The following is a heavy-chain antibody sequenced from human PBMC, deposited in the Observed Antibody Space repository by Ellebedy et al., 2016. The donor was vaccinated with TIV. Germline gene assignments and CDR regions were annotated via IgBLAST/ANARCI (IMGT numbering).Heavy chain of an antibody. Sequence: MPSETLSLTCPVYGGSFDPSYWSWIPQPPGKGLEWIGEINHSGTTTYSPSLRSRATISLDTSKNELSLEVTSVTAADTAMYYCVWGSYYDYWGQGTLVSVSS. CDR2: INHSGTT. CDR1: GGSFDPSY. CDR3: VWGSYYDY. D-gene: IGHD3-16*01. V-gene: IGHV4-34*01. J-gene: IGHJ4*02.